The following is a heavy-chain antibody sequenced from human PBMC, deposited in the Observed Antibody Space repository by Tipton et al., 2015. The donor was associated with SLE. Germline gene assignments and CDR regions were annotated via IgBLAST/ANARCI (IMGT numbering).Heavy chain of an antibody. CDR2: LYYSGSP. CDR3: ARRGGNGDLRYFDL. V-gene: IGHV4-39*07. J-gene: IGHJ2*01. Sequence: LRLSCIVSGGSVSSSSYYWGWIRQPPGKGLEWLGSLYYSGSPFYSPSLKSRLTISMDTSKNPFSLKLTSVTAVDTAVYYCARRGGNGDLRYFDLWGRGTVATVSS. D-gene: IGHD4-17*01. CDR1: GGSVSSSSYY.